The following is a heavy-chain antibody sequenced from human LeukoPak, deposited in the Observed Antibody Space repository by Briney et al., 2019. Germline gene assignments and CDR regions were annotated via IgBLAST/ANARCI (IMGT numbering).Heavy chain of an antibody. CDR2: ISDDGSNE. D-gene: IGHD6-6*01. Sequence: GGSLRLSCAASGFSVSNTYMSWVRQAPGKGLEWVAVISDDGSNEYYADSVKGRFTISRDNSKNTLYLQMTSLRAEDTAVYYCARGNSWVKMFDYWGQGNLVTVSS. CDR1: GFSVSNTY. V-gene: IGHV3-30-3*01. CDR3: ARGNSWVKMFDY. J-gene: IGHJ4*02.